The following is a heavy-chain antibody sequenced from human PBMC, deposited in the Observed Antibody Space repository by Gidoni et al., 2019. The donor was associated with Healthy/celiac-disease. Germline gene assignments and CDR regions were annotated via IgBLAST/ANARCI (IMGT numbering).Heavy chain of an antibody. CDR2: ISSSGSTI. J-gene: IGHJ3*02. Sequence: EVQLVESGGGLVQPGGSLRLSCAASGFTFSSYEMNWVRQAPGKGLEWVSYISSSGSTIYYADSVKGRFPISRDNAKNSLYLQMNSLRAEDTAVYYCARGRHDFWSGYYSDHAFDIWGQGTMVTVSS. CDR3: ARGRHDFWSGYYSDHAFDI. V-gene: IGHV3-48*03. D-gene: IGHD3-3*01. CDR1: GFTFSSYE.